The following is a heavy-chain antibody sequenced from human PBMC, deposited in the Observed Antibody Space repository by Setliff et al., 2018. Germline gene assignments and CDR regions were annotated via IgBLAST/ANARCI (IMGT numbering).Heavy chain of an antibody. CDR3: ARGVVVVVAATSNYFDP. CDR2: IWYDGRRK. CDR1: TSRFSDYG. V-gene: IGHV3-33*08. Sequence: PGGSLRLSCEVSTSRFSDYGFHWVRQAPGKGLEWVAVIWYDGRRKYYADSVRGRFTVSRDNSKNTVFLEMNSLRTEDTALYYCARGVVVVVAATSNYFDPWGQGTLVTVS. D-gene: IGHD2-15*01. J-gene: IGHJ5*02.